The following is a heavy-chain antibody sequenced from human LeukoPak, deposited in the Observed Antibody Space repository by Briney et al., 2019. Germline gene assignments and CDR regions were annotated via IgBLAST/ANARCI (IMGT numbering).Heavy chain of an antibody. CDR3: ARVGSSSWYPNWFDP. Sequence: SETLSLTCAVYGGSFSGYFWSWIRQPPGKGLEWIGEISHSGRTNHNPTLKSRVTMSVDTSKTQFSLKLSSVTAADTAVYYCARVGSSSWYPNWFDPWGQGTLVTVSS. CDR2: ISHSGRT. CDR1: GGSFSGYF. J-gene: IGHJ5*02. D-gene: IGHD6-13*01. V-gene: IGHV4-34*01.